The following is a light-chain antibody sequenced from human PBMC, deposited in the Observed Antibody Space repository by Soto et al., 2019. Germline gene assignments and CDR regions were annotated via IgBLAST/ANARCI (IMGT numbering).Light chain of an antibody. CDR2: DAS. V-gene: IGKV1-5*01. CDR1: QSIVNW. CDR3: QQYNTYPAT. Sequence: DIQMTQPPPTLSASVGDRVTVTCRASQSIVNWLSWYQQKPGKAPKLLIYDASTLESGVPSRFSGSESGTEFTLTIDSLQPDDFATYYCQQYNTYPATCGQGTKLEI. J-gene: IGKJ2*01.